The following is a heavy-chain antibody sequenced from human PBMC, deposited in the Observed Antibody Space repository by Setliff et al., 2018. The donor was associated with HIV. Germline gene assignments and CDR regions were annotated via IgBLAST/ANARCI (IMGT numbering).Heavy chain of an antibody. V-gene: IGHV3-7*01. CDR3: ATDGYLES. CDR2: INRDGSKA. D-gene: IGHD5-12*01. CDR1: GFTFNDYW. J-gene: IGHJ4*02. Sequence: AGGSLRLSCSASGFTFNDYWMAWVRQAPGKGLEWVAHINRDGSKANYVHSVQGRFTISRDNDKNSVFLQMSSLRVEDTAVYYCATDGYLESWGQGTQVTVSS.